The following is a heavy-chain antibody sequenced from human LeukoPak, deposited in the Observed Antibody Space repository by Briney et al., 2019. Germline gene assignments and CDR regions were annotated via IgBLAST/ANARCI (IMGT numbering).Heavy chain of an antibody. CDR3: ARVGPILTGYYFKY. D-gene: IGHD3-9*01. CDR2: IYYSGST. CDR1: GGSISSYY. Sequence: PSETLSLTCTVSGGSISSYYWSWIRQPPGKGLEWVGYIYYSGSTNYNPSLKSRVATSVDTSKNQLSLKLSSVTAADTAVYYCARVGPILTGYYFKYWGQGTLVTVSS. J-gene: IGHJ4*02. V-gene: IGHV4-59*08.